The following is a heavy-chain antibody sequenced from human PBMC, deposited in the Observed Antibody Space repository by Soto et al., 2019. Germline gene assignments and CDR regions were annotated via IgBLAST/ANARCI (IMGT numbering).Heavy chain of an antibody. CDR1: GGSISSGGYY. D-gene: IGHD2-15*01. CDR2: IYYSGST. J-gene: IGHJ4*02. Sequence: PSETLSLTCTVSGGSISSGGYYWSWIRQHPGKGLEWIGYIYYSGSTYYNPSLKSRVTISVDTSKNQFSLKLSSVTAADTAVYYCARGGRVVVAAVDYWGQGTLVTVSS. V-gene: IGHV4-31*03. CDR3: ARGGRVVVAAVDY.